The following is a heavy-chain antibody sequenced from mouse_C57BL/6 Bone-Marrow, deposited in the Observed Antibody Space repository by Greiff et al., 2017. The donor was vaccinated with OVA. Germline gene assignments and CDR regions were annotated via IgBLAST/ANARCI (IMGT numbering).Heavy chain of an antibody. D-gene: IGHD2-4*01. J-gene: IGHJ2*01. V-gene: IGHV1-52*01. Sequence: VQLQQPGAELVRPGSSVKLSCKASGYTFTSYWMHWVKQRPIQGLEWIGNIDPSDSETHYNQKFKDKATLTVDKSSSTAYMQLSSLTSEDSAVYYCARESYDYPYYFDYGGQGTTLTVSS. CDR1: GYTFTSYW. CDR2: IDPSDSET. CDR3: ARESYDYPYYFDY.